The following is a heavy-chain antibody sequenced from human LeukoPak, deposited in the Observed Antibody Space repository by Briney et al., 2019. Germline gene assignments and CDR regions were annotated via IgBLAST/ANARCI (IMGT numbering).Heavy chain of an antibody. CDR1: GGSISSSSYY. Sequence: PSETLSLTCTVSGGSISSSSYYWGWIRQPPGKGLEWIGSIYYSGSTYYNPSLKSRVTISVDTSKNQFSLKLSSVTAADTAVYYCARSGTSVYWGQGTLVTVSS. CDR3: ARSGTSVY. J-gene: IGHJ4*02. V-gene: IGHV4-39*07. CDR2: IYYSGST. D-gene: IGHD6-13*01.